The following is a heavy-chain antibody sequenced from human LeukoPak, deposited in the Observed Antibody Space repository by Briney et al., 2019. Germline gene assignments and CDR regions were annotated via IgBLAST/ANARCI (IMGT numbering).Heavy chain of an antibody. CDR3: ARSGLSRFGF. Sequence: GGTLRLSCGVSGFIFSNYGMSWVRQAPGKGLEWVSGISGNGDSTNYADSVKGRFTISRDNSRNTLYLQMNSLRAEDTAVYYCARSGLSRFGFWGQGTLVTVSS. CDR1: GFIFSNYG. J-gene: IGHJ4*02. D-gene: IGHD2/OR15-2a*01. CDR2: ISGNGDST. V-gene: IGHV3-23*01.